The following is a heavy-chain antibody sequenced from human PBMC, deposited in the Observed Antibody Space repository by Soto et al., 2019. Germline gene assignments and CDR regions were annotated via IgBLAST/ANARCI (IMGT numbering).Heavy chain of an antibody. D-gene: IGHD3-22*01. CDR2: INPSGDT. CDR1: GYTFTGYY. Sequence: ASVKVSCKASGYTFTGYYMHWVRQAPGQGLEWMGIINPSGDTSYAQKFQGRVTMTTDTSTSTAYMELRSLRSDDTAVYYCARVKGSGYHNWFDPWGQGTLVTVSS. J-gene: IGHJ5*02. CDR3: ARVKGSGYHNWFDP. V-gene: IGHV1-46*01.